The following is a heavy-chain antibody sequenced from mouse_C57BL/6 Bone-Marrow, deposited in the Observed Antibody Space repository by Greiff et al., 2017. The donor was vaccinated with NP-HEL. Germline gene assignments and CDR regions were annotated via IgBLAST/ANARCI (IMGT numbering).Heavy chain of an antibody. CDR3: ARFLTTRADYYAMDY. D-gene: IGHD2-12*01. CDR1: GFTFTDYY. Sequence: EVQLVESGGGLVQPGGSLSLSCAASGFTFTDYYMSWVRQPPGKALEWLGFIRNKANGYTTEYSASVKGRFTISRDNSQSTLYLQMNALRAEDSATYYCARFLTTRADYYAMDYWGQGTSVTVSS. CDR2: IRNKANGYTT. V-gene: IGHV7-3*01. J-gene: IGHJ4*01.